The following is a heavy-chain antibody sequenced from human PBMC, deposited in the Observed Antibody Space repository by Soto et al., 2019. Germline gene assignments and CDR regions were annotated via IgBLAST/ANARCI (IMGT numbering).Heavy chain of an antibody. J-gene: IGHJ6*03. Sequence: SETLSLTCTVSGGSISSYYWSWIRQPPGKGLEWIGYIYYSGSTNYNPSLKSRVTISVDTSKNQFSLKLSSVTAADTAAYYCARLGTTDYNYYYMDVWGKGATVTVSS. CDR2: IYYSGST. CDR3: ARLGTTDYNYYYMDV. D-gene: IGHD4-17*01. CDR1: GGSISSYY. V-gene: IGHV4-59*12.